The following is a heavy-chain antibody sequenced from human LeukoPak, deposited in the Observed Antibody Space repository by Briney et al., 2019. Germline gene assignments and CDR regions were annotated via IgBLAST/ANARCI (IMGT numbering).Heavy chain of an antibody. J-gene: IGHJ5*02. D-gene: IGHD4/OR15-4a*01. CDR1: GYSFTNYW. V-gene: IGHV5-51*01. Sequence: GESLKISCKGSGYSFTNYWIGWVRQRPGKGLEWMGIIYPGDSDTRYSPSFQGQVTISADKSISTAYLQWSSLKASDTAMYYCAGPAQVGDYGNWFDPWGQGTLVTVSS. CDR3: AGPAQVGDYGNWFDP. CDR2: IYPGDSDT.